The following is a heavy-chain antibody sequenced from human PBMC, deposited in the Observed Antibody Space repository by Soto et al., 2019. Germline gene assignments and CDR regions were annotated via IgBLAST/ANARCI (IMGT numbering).Heavy chain of an antibody. Sequence: QITLKESGPTLVKPTQTLTLTCTFSGFSLSTSGVGVGWIRQPPGKALEWLALIYWDDDKRYSPSLKSRLTLTKDTSKNQMVHTMTNMDPVDTATYYCAHSTACSGGRCYSGMDVWGQGTTVTVS. CDR1: GFSLSTSGVG. V-gene: IGHV2-5*02. D-gene: IGHD2-15*01. CDR2: IYWDDDK. CDR3: AHSTACSGGRCYSGMDV. J-gene: IGHJ6*02.